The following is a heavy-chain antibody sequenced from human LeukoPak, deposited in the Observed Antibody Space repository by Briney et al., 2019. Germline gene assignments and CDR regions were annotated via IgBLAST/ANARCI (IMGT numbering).Heavy chain of an antibody. J-gene: IGHJ4*02. D-gene: IGHD2-2*01. CDR3: AREGSTNILDY. Sequence: SETLSLTCTVSGGSISNYYWSWIRQPQGKGLEWIGYIYSSGSTNYNPSLKSRVTISVDTSKNQFSLKLSSVTAADTAVYYCAREGSTNILDYWGQGTLVTVSS. V-gene: IGHV4-59*01. CDR2: IYSSGST. CDR1: GGSISNYY.